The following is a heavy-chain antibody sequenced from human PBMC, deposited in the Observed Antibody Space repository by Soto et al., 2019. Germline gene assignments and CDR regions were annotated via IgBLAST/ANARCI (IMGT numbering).Heavy chain of an antibody. J-gene: IGHJ4*02. V-gene: IGHV3-30*18. D-gene: IGHD2-15*01. CDR2: ISYVGSNK. CDR1: GFTFSSYG. Sequence: GGSLRLSCAASGFTFSSYGMHWVRQAPGKGLEWVAVISYVGSNKYYADSVKGRFTISRDNSKNTLYLQVNSLRAEDTAVYYCAKDLSGGWYYFDYWGQGTLVTVSS. CDR3: AKDLSGGWYYFDY.